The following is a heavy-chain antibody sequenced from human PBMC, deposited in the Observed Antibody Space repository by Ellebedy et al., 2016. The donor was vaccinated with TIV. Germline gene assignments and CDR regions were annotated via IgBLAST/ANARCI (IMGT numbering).Heavy chain of an antibody. V-gene: IGHV5-51*01. D-gene: IGHD3-9*01. CDR1: GYSFTSYW. CDR3: ARGRNDILTGYYTRGYFDY. CDR2: IYPGDSDT. Sequence: GESLKISCKGSGYSFTSYWIGWVRQMPGKGLEWMGFIYPGDSDTRYSPSFQGQVTISADKSISTAYLQWSSLKASDTAMYYCARGRNDILTGYYTRGYFDYWGQGTLVTVSS. J-gene: IGHJ4*02.